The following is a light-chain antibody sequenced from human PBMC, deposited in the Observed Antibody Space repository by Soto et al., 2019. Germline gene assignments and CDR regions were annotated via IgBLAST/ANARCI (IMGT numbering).Light chain of an antibody. Sequence: QSALTQPPSVSGSPGQSVTISCTGTSSDVGSYNRVSWYQQPPGTAPKLMIYEVTNRPSGVPNRFSASKSGNTASLTISGLQAEDEADYYCTSYTSSRTWVFGGGTMLTVL. CDR1: SSDVGSYNR. V-gene: IGLV2-18*02. CDR2: EVT. J-gene: IGLJ3*02. CDR3: TSYTSSRTWV.